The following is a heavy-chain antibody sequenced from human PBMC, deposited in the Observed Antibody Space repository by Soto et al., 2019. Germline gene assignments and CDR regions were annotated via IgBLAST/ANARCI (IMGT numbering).Heavy chain of an antibody. D-gene: IGHD1-26*01. CDR1: GGSISSYY. Sequence: SETLSLTCTVSGGSISSYYWSWIRQPPGKGLEWTGYIYYSGSTNYNPSLKSRVTISVDTSKNQFSLKLSSVTAADTAVYYCARVGVVGSYFDYWGQGTLVTVSS. J-gene: IGHJ4*02. V-gene: IGHV4-59*01. CDR2: IYYSGST. CDR3: ARVGVVGSYFDY.